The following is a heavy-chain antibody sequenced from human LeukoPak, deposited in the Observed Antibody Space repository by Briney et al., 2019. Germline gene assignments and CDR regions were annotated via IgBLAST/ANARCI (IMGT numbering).Heavy chain of an antibody. Sequence: PGGSLRLSCAASGFTFSSYDVNWVRQAPGKGLEWVSYISSSGNTIHYADSVKGRFTISRDNAKDSLYLQMNSLRAEDTAVYYCAKDRGSGSYDYWGQGTLVTVSS. J-gene: IGHJ4*02. D-gene: IGHD3-10*01. V-gene: IGHV3-48*03. CDR3: AKDRGSGSYDY. CDR1: GFTFSSYD. CDR2: ISSSGNTI.